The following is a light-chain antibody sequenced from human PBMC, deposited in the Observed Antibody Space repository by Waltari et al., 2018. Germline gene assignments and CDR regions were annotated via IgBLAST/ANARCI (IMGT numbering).Light chain of an antibody. Sequence: DIVMTQSPDSLAVSLGERATINCKSSQTVLYRDNNKNYLTWYKQKPGQPPKLLFSGASIRESGVPDRVSASGSGTDFTLTISSLQAEDVAVYYCHQHYTTPWTFGQGTKVEIK. CDR3: HQHYTTPWT. V-gene: IGKV4-1*01. J-gene: IGKJ1*01. CDR1: QTVLYRDNNKNY. CDR2: GAS.